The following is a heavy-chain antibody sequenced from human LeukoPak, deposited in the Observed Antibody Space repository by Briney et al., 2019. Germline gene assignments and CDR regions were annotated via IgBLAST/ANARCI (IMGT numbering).Heavy chain of an antibody. D-gene: IGHD2-2*01. CDR1: GFTFSSYA. J-gene: IGHJ4*02. V-gene: IGHV3-23*01. Sequence: GGSLRLPCAASGFTFSSYAMSWVRQAPGKGLEWVSAISGSGGSTYYADSVKGRFTISRDNSKNTLYLQMNSLRAEDTAVYYCAKGDLPGDIVVVPAAIDYWGQGTLVTVSS. CDR2: ISGSGGST. CDR3: AKGDLPGDIVVVPAAIDY.